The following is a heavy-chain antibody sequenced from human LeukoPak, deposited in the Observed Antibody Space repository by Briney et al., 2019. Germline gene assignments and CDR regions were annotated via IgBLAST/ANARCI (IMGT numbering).Heavy chain of an antibody. V-gene: IGHV4-30-4*01. J-gene: IGHJ4*02. CDR1: GGSISSGDYY. CDR2: IYYRGST. Sequence: SETLSLTCTVSGGSISSGDYYWSWIRQPPGKGLEWIGYIYYRGSTYYNPSLKSRVTISVDTSKNQFSLKLSSVTAADTAVYYCARAEITMVRGVTTPTTIDYWGQGTLVTVSS. CDR3: ARAEITMVRGVTTPTTIDY. D-gene: IGHD3-10*01.